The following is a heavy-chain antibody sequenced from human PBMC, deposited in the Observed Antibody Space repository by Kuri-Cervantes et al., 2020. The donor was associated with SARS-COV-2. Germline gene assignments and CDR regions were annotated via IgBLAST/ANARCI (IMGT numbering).Heavy chain of an antibody. CDR2: INTNTGNP. Sequence: ASVKVSCKASGYTFTSYAMNWVRQAPGQGLEWMGWINTNTGNPTYAQGFTGRFVFSLDTSVSTAYLQISSLKAEDTAVYYCAREVRGPVVAPAAINWFDPWAREPWSPSPQ. J-gene: IGHJ5*02. CDR3: AREVRGPVVAPAAINWFDP. D-gene: IGHD2-2*02. V-gene: IGHV7-4-1*02. CDR1: GYTFTSYA.